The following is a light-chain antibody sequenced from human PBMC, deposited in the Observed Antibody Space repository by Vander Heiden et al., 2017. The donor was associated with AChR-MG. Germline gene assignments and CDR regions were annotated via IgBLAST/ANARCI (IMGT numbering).Light chain of an antibody. CDR3: QQRSNWPWT. J-gene: IGKJ1*01. CDR1: QSVSSY. V-gene: IGKV3-11*01. Sequence: EIVLTQSPATLSLSPGERATLSCRASQSVSSYLAWYQQKPGQAPRLLIYDASKGATGIPARFSGSGSGTDFTLTISSLEPEDFAVYYCQQRSNWPWTFGQGTKVEI. CDR2: DAS.